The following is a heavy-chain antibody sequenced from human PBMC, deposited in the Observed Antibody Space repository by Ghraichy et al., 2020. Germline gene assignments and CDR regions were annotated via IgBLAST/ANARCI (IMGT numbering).Heavy chain of an antibody. D-gene: IGHD2-2*01. CDR1: GFTFDDYT. Sequence: GGSLRLSCAASGFTFDDYTMHWVRQAPGKGLEWVSLISWDGGSTYYADSVKGRFTISRDNSKNSLYLQMNSLRTEDTALYYCAKEPVPAAGFDYWGQGTLVTVSS. J-gene: IGHJ4*02. CDR3: AKEPVPAAGFDY. V-gene: IGHV3-43*01. CDR2: ISWDGGST.